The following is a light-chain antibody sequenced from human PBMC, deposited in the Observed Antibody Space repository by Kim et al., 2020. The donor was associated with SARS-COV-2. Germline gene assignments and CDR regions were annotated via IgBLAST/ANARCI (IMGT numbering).Light chain of an antibody. CDR3: QVWDSSSEPWV. CDR2: YDS. V-gene: IGLV3-21*04. J-gene: IGLJ3*02. Sequence: SYELTQPPSVSVAPGKTARITCGGNNTGSQSVHWYQQKPGQAPVLVIYYDSDRPSGIPERFSGSNSGNTATLTISRVEAGDEADYYCQVWDSSSEPWVLGGGPKLTV. CDR1: NTGSQS.